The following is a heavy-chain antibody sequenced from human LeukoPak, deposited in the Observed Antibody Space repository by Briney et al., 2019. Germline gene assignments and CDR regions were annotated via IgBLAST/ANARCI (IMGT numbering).Heavy chain of an antibody. CDR1: GFTFSSYG. CDR3: ARVRTDYDFWSGYRYYYYYMDV. CDR2: IWYDGSNK. V-gene: IGHV3-33*01. Sequence: GGSLRLSCAASGFTFSSYGMHWVRQAPGKGLEWVAVIWYDGSNKYYADSVKGRSTTSRDNSKNTLDLQMNSLRVEDTAVYYCARVRTDYDFWSGYRYYYYYMDVWGKGTTVTVSS. D-gene: IGHD3-3*01. J-gene: IGHJ6*03.